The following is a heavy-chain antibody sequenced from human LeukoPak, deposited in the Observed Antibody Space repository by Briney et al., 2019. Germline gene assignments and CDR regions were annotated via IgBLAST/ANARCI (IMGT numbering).Heavy chain of an antibody. J-gene: IGHJ6*02. CDR3: ARDSYDSSGSGMGV. Sequence: GRSLRLSCAASGFTFSSYAMHWVRQAPGKGLEWVAVISYDGSNKYYADSVKGRFTISRDNSKNTLYLQMNSLRAEDTAVYYCARDSYDSSGSGMGVWGQGTTVTVSS. CDR2: ISYDGSNK. CDR1: GFTFSSYA. V-gene: IGHV3-30-3*01. D-gene: IGHD3-22*01.